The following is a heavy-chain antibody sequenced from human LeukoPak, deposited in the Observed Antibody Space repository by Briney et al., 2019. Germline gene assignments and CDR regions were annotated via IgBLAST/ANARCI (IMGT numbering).Heavy chain of an antibody. Sequence: GGSLRLSCAASGFTFSSYSMNWVRQAPGKGLEWVSYISGSSSSINYADSVKGRFTISRDNAKNSLFLQMNSLRAEDTAVYYCARGLSLYNSGWYFDFWGQGTLVTVSS. CDR2: ISGSSSSI. V-gene: IGHV3-48*04. D-gene: IGHD6-19*01. CDR3: ARGLSLYNSGWYFDF. J-gene: IGHJ4*02. CDR1: GFTFSSYS.